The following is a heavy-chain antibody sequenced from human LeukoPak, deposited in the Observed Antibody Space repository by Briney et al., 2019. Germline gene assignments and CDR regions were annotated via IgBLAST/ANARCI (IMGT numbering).Heavy chain of an antibody. CDR2: ISYDGSNK. Sequence: GGSLRLSCAASGFTFSTYSMNWVRQAPGKGLEWVAVISYDGSNKYYADSVKGRFTISRDNSKNTLYLQMNSLRAEDTAVYYCARKAGLGAFDIWGQGTMVTVSS. J-gene: IGHJ3*02. V-gene: IGHV3-30*03. CDR3: ARKAGLGAFDI. D-gene: IGHD3-16*01. CDR1: GFTFSTYS.